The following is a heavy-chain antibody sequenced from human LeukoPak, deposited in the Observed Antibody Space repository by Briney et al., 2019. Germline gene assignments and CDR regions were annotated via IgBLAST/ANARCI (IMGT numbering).Heavy chain of an antibody. D-gene: IGHD5-18*01. V-gene: IGHV4-61*02. CDR2: IHASGNT. Sequence: PSQTLSLTCTVSGGSISSYYWTWIRQPAGKGLEYLGRIHASGNTYYNPSLNSRVAISIDTSKNQFSLKVSSAAAAGTAVYYCARDLGYGYYFYYYLDVWGKGTTVTVSS. CDR3: ARDLGYGYYFYYYLDV. J-gene: IGHJ6*03. CDR1: GGSISSYY.